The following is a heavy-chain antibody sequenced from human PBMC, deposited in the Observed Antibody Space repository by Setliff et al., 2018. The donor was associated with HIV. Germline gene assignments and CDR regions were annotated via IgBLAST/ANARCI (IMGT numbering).Heavy chain of an antibody. Sequence: ASVKVSCKASGNTFTSYDINWVRQATGQGLEWMGWMNPNSGNTGYAQKFQGRVTITRNTSISTAYMELSSLRSEDTAVYYCARIRGYCSGGSCYSVFNYYYGMDVWGQGTTVTVSS. V-gene: IGHV1-8*03. D-gene: IGHD2-15*01. CDR2: MNPNSGNT. J-gene: IGHJ6*02. CDR1: GNTFTSYD. CDR3: ARIRGYCSGGSCYSVFNYYYGMDV.